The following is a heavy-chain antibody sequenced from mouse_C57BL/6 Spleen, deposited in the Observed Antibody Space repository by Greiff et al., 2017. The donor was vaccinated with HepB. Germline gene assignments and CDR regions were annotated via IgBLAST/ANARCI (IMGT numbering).Heavy chain of an antibody. D-gene: IGHD1-1*01. CDR2: IDPSDSYT. Sequence: QVQLQQPGAELVKPGASVKLSCKASGYTFTSYWMQWVKQRPGQGLEWIGEIDPSDSYTNYNQKFKGKATLTVDTSSSTAYMQLSSLTSEDSAVYYCARYYYGSSSFDYWGQGTTLTVSS. CDR3: ARYYYGSSSFDY. V-gene: IGHV1-50*01. CDR1: GYTFTSYW. J-gene: IGHJ2*01.